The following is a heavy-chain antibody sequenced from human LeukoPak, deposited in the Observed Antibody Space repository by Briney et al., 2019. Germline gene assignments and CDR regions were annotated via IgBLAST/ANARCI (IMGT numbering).Heavy chain of an antibody. V-gene: IGHV3-21*01. D-gene: IGHD3-22*01. CDR2: ISGNNLQA. CDR3: ARGGGRLSYYYDSSGPKDDY. Sequence: GGSLRLSCVASGFTFTSHTMNWVRQAPGKGLEWVASISGNNLQAYYADSVKGRFTISRDNTKNSLYLQMNSLRAEDTAVYYCARGGGRLSYYYDSSGPKDDYWGQGTLVTVSS. J-gene: IGHJ4*02. CDR1: GFTFTSHT.